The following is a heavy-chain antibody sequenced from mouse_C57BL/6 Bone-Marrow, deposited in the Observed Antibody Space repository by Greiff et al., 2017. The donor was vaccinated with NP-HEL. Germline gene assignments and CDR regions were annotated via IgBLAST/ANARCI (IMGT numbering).Heavy chain of an antibody. CDR2: IYPSDSET. V-gene: IGHV1-61*01. J-gene: IGHJ2*01. CDR1: GYTFTSYW. Sequence: QVQLQQPGAELVRPGSSVKLSCKASGYTFTSYWMDWVKQRPGQGLEWIGNIYPSDSETHYNQKFKDKATLTVDKSSSTAYMQLSSLTSEDSAVYYCARRDRRLYYWGQGTTLTVSS. D-gene: IGHD1-2*01. CDR3: ARRDRRLYY.